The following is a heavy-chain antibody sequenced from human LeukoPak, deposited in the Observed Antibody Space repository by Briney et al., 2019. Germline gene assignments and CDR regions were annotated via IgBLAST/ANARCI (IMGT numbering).Heavy chain of an antibody. CDR2: IYPGDSDT. V-gene: IGHV5-51*01. Sequence: GESLKISCXGSGYSFTSYWIGWVRQMPGKGLEWMGIIYPGDSDTRYSPSFQGQVTISADKSISTAYLQWSSLKASDTAMYYCARHPPAGIAARYNWFDPWGQGTLVTVSS. CDR1: GYSFTSYW. D-gene: IGHD6-6*01. CDR3: ARHPPAGIAARYNWFDP. J-gene: IGHJ5*02.